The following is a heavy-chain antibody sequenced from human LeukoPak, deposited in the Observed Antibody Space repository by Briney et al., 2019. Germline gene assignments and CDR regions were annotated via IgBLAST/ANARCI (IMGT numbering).Heavy chain of an antibody. CDR1: GGSISSYY. V-gene: IGHV4-59*01. D-gene: IGHD3-22*01. Sequence: SETLSLTCTVSGGSISSYYWSWIRQPPGKGLEWIGYIYYSGRTNHNPSLKSRVTISVDTSKNQFSLKLSSVTAADTAVYYCVRDSQWFSLWGQGTLVTVSS. J-gene: IGHJ4*02. CDR3: VRDSQWFSL. CDR2: IYYSGRT.